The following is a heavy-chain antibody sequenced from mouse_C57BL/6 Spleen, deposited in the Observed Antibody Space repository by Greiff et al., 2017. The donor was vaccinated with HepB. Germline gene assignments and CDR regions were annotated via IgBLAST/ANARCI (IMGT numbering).Heavy chain of an antibody. CDR3: ARWYYGSSRSYYFDY. CDR1: GYTFTSYG. CDR2: IYPRSGNT. Sequence: QVQLKQSGAELARPGASVKLSCKASGYTFTSYGISWVKQRTGQGLEWIGEIYPRSGNTYYNEKFKGKATLTADKSSSTAYMELRSLTSEDSAVYFCARWYYGSSRSYYFDYWGQGTTLTVSS. V-gene: IGHV1-81*01. D-gene: IGHD1-1*01. J-gene: IGHJ2*01.